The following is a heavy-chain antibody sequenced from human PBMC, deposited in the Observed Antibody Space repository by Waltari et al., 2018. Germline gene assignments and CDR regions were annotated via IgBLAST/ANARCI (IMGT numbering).Heavy chain of an antibody. Sequence: QVQLQESGPGLVKPSETLSLTCAVYGGSFSGYYWSWIRQPPGKGLEWTGEINHSGSTNYNPSLKSRVTISVDTSKNQFSLKLSSVTAADTAVYYCARTVSRYYYDSSGDNPDYWGQGTLVTVSS. CDR3: ARTVSRYYYDSSGDNPDY. V-gene: IGHV4-34*01. D-gene: IGHD3-22*01. J-gene: IGHJ4*02. CDR1: GGSFSGYY. CDR2: INHSGST.